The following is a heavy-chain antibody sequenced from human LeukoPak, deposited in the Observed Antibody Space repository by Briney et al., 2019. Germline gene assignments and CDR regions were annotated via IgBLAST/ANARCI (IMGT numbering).Heavy chain of an antibody. D-gene: IGHD2-15*01. CDR2: INWNGGRT. V-gene: IGHV3-20*04. Sequence: PGGSLRLSCAASGFMFDDYGMSWVRQAPGKGLERVSGINWNGGRTGYADSVKGRFTISRDNAKNSLYLQMNSLRAEDTALYYCARDGGKGGNSDYWGQGTLVTVSS. CDR1: GFMFDDYG. J-gene: IGHJ4*02. CDR3: ARDGGKGGNSDY.